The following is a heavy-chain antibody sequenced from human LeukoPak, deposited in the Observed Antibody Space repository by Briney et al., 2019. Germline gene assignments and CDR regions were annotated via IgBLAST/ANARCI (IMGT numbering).Heavy chain of an antibody. Sequence: GASVKVSCKASGYTFTSYGISWVRQAPGQGLEWMGWISAYNGNTNYAQKLQGRVTMTTDTSTSTAYMELRSLRPDDTAVYYCARDPYYDSSGYSYWYFDLWGRGTLVIVSS. CDR1: GYTFTSYG. CDR3: ARDPYYDSSGYSYWYFDL. J-gene: IGHJ2*01. V-gene: IGHV1-18*01. CDR2: ISAYNGNT. D-gene: IGHD3-22*01.